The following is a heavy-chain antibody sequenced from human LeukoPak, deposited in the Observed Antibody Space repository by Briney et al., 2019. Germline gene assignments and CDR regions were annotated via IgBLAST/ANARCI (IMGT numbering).Heavy chain of an antibody. D-gene: IGHD3-10*01. V-gene: IGHV2-5*02. CDR2: IYWDDDK. Sequence: ESGPTLVNPTQTLTLTCTFSGFSLSTSGVGVGWIRQPPGKALEWLALIYWDDDKRYSPSLKSRLTITKDTSENQVVLTMTNMDPVDTATYYCAHRRAMVRGSYYFDYWGQGTLVTVSS. J-gene: IGHJ4*02. CDR1: GFSLSTSGVG. CDR3: AHRRAMVRGSYYFDY.